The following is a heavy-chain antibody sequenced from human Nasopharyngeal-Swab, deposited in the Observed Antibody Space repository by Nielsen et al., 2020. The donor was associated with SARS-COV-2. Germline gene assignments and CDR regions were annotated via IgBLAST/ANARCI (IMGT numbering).Heavy chain of an antibody. Sequence: SLKISCTASGFTFEDFAMLWVRQAPGKGLEWVSGISYNSNNIGYADSVKGRFTISRDNAKNTLYLQMNSLRAEDMGFYYCAKDGVHHTFDIWVQGTMVTVSS. J-gene: IGHJ3*02. CDR2: ISYNSNNI. CDR3: AKDGVHHTFDI. CDR1: GFTFEDFA. V-gene: IGHV3-9*03.